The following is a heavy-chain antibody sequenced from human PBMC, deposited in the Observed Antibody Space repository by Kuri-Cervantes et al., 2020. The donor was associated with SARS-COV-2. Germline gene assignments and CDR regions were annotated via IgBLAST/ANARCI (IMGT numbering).Heavy chain of an antibody. J-gene: IGHJ4*02. CDR1: GYTFTSYG. CDR3: ARSMSGGSYVLNY. V-gene: IGHV1-18*01. Sequence: ASVNVSCKASGYTFTSYGISWVRQAPGQGLEWMGWISAYNGNTNYAQKLQGRVTMTTDTSTSTAYVELRSLRSDDTAVFYCARSMSGGSYVLNYWGQGNPV. D-gene: IGHD3-16*01. CDR2: ISAYNGNT.